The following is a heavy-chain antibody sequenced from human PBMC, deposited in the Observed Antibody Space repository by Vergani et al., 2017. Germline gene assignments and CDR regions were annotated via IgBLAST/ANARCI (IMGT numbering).Heavy chain of an antibody. J-gene: IGHJ6*02. CDR3: ARRGIADNYGMDV. CDR1: GGSISSGSYY. Sequence: QVQLQESGPGLVKPSQTLSLTCTVSGGSISSGSYYWGWIRQPPGKGLEWIGSIYYSGSTYYNPSLKSRVTISVDTSKNQFSLKLSSVTAADTAVYYCARRGIADNYGMDVWGQGTTVTVSS. CDR2: IYYSGST. D-gene: IGHD6-13*01. V-gene: IGHV4-39*01.